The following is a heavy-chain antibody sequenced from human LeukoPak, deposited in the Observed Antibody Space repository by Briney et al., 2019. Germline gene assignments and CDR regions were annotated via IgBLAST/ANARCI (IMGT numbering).Heavy chain of an antibody. CDR2: IKQDGSEK. J-gene: IGHJ5*02. D-gene: IGHD6-13*01. CDR1: GFTFSSYW. CDR3: ARPSIAAAGTGWFDP. Sequence: PGGSLRLSCAPSGFTFSSYWMSWVRQAPGKGLEWVANIKQDGSEKYYVDSVKGRFTIPRDNAKNSLYLQMNSLRAEDTAVYYCARPSIAAAGTGWFDPWGQGTLVTVSS. V-gene: IGHV3-7*01.